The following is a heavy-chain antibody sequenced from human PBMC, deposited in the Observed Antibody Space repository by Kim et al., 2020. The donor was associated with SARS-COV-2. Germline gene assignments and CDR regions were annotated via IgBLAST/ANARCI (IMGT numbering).Heavy chain of an antibody. Sequence: IYYAASVKGRFTIARDNAKNSLYLQMNGLRAEDTAVYYCARDSDYYGMDVWGQGTTVTVSS. CDR2: I. J-gene: IGHJ6*02. CDR3: ARDSDYYGMDV. V-gene: IGHV3-21*01.